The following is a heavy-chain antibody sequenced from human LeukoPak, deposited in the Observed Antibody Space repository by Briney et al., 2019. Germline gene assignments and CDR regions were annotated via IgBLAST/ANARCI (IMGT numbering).Heavy chain of an antibody. CDR1: GYTFTSYG. V-gene: IGHV1-18*01. CDR2: ISAYNGNT. D-gene: IGHD2-21*02. Sequence: WASVKVPCKASGYTFTSYGISWVRQAPGQGLEWMGWISAYNGNTNYAQKFQGRVTMTRNTSISTAYMELSSLRSEDTAVYYCARAVVTAIPGFDYWGQGTLVTVSS. CDR3: ARAVVTAIPGFDY. J-gene: IGHJ4*02.